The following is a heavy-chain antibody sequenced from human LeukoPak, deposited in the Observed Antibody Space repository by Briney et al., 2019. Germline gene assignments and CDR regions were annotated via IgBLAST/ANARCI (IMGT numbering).Heavy chain of an antibody. CDR2: IDYSGNT. J-gene: IGHJ4*02. Sequence: PSETLSLTCTVSGGSISSSSYYWGWIRQPPGKGLEWIGNIDYSGNTYYNSSLKSRVTISVDTSKNQFSLKLSSVTAADTAVYYCARGGSDWGNDYWGQGTLVTVSS. D-gene: IGHD1-26*01. CDR3: ARGGSDWGNDY. CDR1: GGSISSSSYY. V-gene: IGHV4-39*01.